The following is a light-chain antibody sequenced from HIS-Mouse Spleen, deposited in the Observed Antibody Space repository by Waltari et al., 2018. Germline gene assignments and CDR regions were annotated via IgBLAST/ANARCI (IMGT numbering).Light chain of an antibody. Sequence: EIVLTQSPGTLSLSPGERATLSCRASQSVSSSYLAWSQQKPGQAPRLLIYGASSRATGIPDRCSGSGSGTDCTLTISRLEPEDFAVYYCQQYGSSFTFGPGTKVDIK. J-gene: IGKJ3*01. CDR1: QSVSSSY. CDR3: QQYGSSFT. V-gene: IGKV3-20*01. CDR2: GAS.